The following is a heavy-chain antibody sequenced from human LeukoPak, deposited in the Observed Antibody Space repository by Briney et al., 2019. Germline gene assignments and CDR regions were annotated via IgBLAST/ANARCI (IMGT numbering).Heavy chain of an antibody. Sequence: SETLSLTCTVSGGSISSYYWSWIRQPPGKGLEWIGYIYYSGSTNYNPSLKSRVTISVDTSKNQFSLKLSSVTAADTAVYYCARGRRYYYGSGEDYWGQGTLVTVSS. CDR3: ARGRRYYYGSGEDY. V-gene: IGHV4-59*12. CDR1: GGSISSYY. D-gene: IGHD3-10*01. CDR2: IYYSGST. J-gene: IGHJ4*02.